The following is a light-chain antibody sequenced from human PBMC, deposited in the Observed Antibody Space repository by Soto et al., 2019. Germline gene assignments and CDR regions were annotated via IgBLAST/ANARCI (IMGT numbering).Light chain of an antibody. CDR3: QTWGTGSAIVV. V-gene: IGLV4-69*01. CDR2: VNSGGSH. CDR1: SGHSNYA. J-gene: IGLJ7*01. Sequence: QSVLTQSPSASASLGASVKLTCTRSSGHSNYAIALHQQQPEKGPRYLMKVNSGGSHIKGDGIPDRFSGSSSGAERYLFISSLQSEDEDDYYCQTWGTGSAIVVFGGGTQLTVL.